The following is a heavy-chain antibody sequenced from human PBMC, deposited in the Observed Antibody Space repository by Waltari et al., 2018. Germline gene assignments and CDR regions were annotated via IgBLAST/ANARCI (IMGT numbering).Heavy chain of an antibody. CDR1: GFTFSSYW. CDR2: INSDGRST. CDR3: GRVDYGDYAGAFDI. V-gene: IGHV3-74*01. D-gene: IGHD4-17*01. Sequence: EVQLVESGGGLVQPGGSLRLSCVASGFTFSSYWIHWVRQAPGKGLVWLSRINSDGRSTSYADSVKGRFTISRDNAQNTLYLQMNSLRVEDTAVYSCGRVDYGDYAGAFDIWGQGTMVTVSS. J-gene: IGHJ3*02.